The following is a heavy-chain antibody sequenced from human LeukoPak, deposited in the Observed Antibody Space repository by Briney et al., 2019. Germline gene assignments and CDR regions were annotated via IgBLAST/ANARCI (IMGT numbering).Heavy chain of an antibody. Sequence: PSETLSLTCAVYGGSFSGYYWSWIRQTPGKGLEWIGEINHSGCTNDNPSRKIRVTISVYTSKIQFSLKLSSVAAAATAVYYSARGLKIGVVLPYWFDPWGQGTLVTVSS. D-gene: IGHD2-15*01. CDR3: ARGLKIGVVLPYWFDP. CDR1: GGSFSGYY. CDR2: INHSGCT. J-gene: IGHJ5*02. V-gene: IGHV4-34*01.